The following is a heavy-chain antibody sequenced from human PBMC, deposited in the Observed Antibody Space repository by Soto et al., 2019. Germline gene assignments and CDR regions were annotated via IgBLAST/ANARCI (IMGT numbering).Heavy chain of an antibody. CDR3: ARNYYGSGSYPPWFDP. Sequence: LSLPCAVSGGSISSSNWWSWVRQPPGKGLEWIGGIYHSGSTNYNPSLKSRVTISVDKSMNQFSLKLSSVTAADTAVYYCARNYYGSGSYPPWFDPWGQGTLVTVSS. V-gene: IGHV4-4*02. J-gene: IGHJ5*02. CDR2: IYHSGST. CDR1: GGSISSSNW. D-gene: IGHD3-10*01.